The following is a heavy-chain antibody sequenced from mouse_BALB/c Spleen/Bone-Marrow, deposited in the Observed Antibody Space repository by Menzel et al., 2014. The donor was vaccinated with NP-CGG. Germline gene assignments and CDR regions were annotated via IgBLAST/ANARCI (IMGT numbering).Heavy chain of an antibody. CDR2: IDPETGGT. CDR1: GYTFTDYE. CDR3: RAYYRYDGYAMDY. V-gene: IGHV1-15*01. J-gene: IGHJ4*01. Sequence: QVQLQQSGAELVRPGASVTLSCKASGYTFTDYEMHWVKQTPVHGLEWIGAIDPETGGTAYNQKFKGKATLTADKSSSTAYMELRSLTPEDSAVYYCRAYYRYDGYAMDYWGQGTSVTVSS. D-gene: IGHD2-14*01.